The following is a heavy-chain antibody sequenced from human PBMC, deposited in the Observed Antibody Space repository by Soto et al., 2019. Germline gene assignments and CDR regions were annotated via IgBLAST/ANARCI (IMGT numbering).Heavy chain of an antibody. J-gene: IGHJ4*02. V-gene: IGHV2-5*02. Sequence: QITLKESGPALVKPTQTLTLTCTFSGFSLTTRGVGVGWIRQPPRKALEWLALIYWDDDRRYSPSLKSRLTXTXATSKNQVVLTMTNVGPVDTATYYCAHRRTGDLIDYLGQGTLVTVSS. D-gene: IGHD2-21*01. CDR1: GFSLTTRGVG. CDR2: IYWDDDR. CDR3: AHRRTGDLIDY.